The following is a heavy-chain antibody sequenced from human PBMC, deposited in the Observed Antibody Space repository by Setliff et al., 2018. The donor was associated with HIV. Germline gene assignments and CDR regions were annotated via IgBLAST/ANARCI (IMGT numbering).Heavy chain of an antibody. CDR3: ARDTYYTLRGMDV. Sequence: LRLSCAAAGFTFSTSEMNWVRQAPGKGLEWISYISSTGAIIYYAGSVRGRFTISRDNAKNSVYLQMNSLRAEDTAVYYCARDTYYTLRGMDVWGQGTTVTVSS. D-gene: IGHD3-10*01. V-gene: IGHV3-48*03. CDR1: GFTFSTSE. CDR2: ISSTGAII. J-gene: IGHJ6*02.